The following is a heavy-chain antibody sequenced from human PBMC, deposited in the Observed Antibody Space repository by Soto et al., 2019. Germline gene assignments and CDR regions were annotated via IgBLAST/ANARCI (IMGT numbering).Heavy chain of an antibody. Sequence: PGGSLRLSCAASGFTFSGSAMHWVRQASGKGLEWVGRIRSKANSYATAYAASVKGRFTISRDDSKNTAYLQMNSLKTEDTAVYYCTTGHSSGYYLADYGVDVWGQGTTVTVSS. CDR2: IRSKANSYAT. D-gene: IGHD3-22*01. CDR1: GFTFSGSA. J-gene: IGHJ6*02. CDR3: TTGHSSGYYLADYGVDV. V-gene: IGHV3-73*01.